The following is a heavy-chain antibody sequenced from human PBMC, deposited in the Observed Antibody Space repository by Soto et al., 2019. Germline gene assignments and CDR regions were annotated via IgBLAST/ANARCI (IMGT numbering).Heavy chain of an antibody. Sequence: SETLSLTCAVYGGSFSGYYWSWIRQPPGKGLEWIGEINHSGSTNYNPSLKSRVTISVDTSKNQFSLKLSSVTAADTAVYYCASLVYDYVWGSYRYPSYYFDYWGQGTLVTVSS. CDR1: GGSFSGYY. D-gene: IGHD3-16*02. CDR2: INHSGST. CDR3: ASLVYDYVWGSYRYPSYYFDY. J-gene: IGHJ4*02. V-gene: IGHV4-34*01.